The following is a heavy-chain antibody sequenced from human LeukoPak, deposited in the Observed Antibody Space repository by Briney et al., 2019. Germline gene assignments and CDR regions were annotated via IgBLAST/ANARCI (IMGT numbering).Heavy chain of an antibody. Sequence: SGGSLRLSCAPSGFTFSNYGMHWVRQAPGKGLEWVAVISYDGSNKYYADSVKGRFTISRDNSKNTLYLQMNSLRAEGTAVYYCAKDKGGGWDYYYYMDVWGKGTTVTVSS. J-gene: IGHJ6*03. CDR1: GFTFSNYG. V-gene: IGHV3-30*18. D-gene: IGHD6-19*01. CDR2: ISYDGSNK. CDR3: AKDKGGGWDYYYYMDV.